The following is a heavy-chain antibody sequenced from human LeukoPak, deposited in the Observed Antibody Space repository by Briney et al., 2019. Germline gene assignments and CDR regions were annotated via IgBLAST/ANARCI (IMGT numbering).Heavy chain of an antibody. CDR3: ARGTISDY. Sequence: ASVKVSCKASGYTFTSYDINGVRQATGQGLEWMAWMNPDRGNTDYAQKFQGRVTMTRNTSMSTAYMELSSLRSEDTAVYYCARGTISDYWGQGTLVTVSS. J-gene: IGHJ4*02. V-gene: IGHV1-8*01. CDR2: MNPDRGNT. D-gene: IGHD3-3*01. CDR1: GYTFTSYD.